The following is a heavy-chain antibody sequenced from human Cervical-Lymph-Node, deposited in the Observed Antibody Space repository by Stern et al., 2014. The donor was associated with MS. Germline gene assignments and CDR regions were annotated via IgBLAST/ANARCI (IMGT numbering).Heavy chain of an antibody. J-gene: IGHJ4*02. D-gene: IGHD1-1*01. Sequence: QVQLQQWGAGLLKPSETLSLTCAVYGGTFSGFFWTWIRRPPGKGVEWIGEINHSGITKYNPSLTSRVTISVDTSKNQCSLKLTSVTAADTAMYYCVLSLSLTTRTFDYWGQGALLTVSS. CDR2: INHSGIT. V-gene: IGHV4-34*08. CDR3: VLSLSLTTRTFDY. CDR1: GGTFSGFF.